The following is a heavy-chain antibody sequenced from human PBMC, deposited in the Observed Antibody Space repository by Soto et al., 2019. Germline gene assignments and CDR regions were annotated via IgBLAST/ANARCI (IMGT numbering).Heavy chain of an antibody. CDR2: IYHRGST. D-gene: IGHD2-15*01. Sequence: PSETLSLTSAVSGGSITRSNWWSCVRQPKGKGLESIGEIYHRGSTNNNPSLKSRVTISVHKSKHKFSLKLSTVTAADTAVYYCARTDLGGSHFDFWGQGPLVTVSS. J-gene: IGHJ5*01. V-gene: IGHV4-4*02. CDR3: ARTDLGGSHFDF. CDR1: GGSITRSNW.